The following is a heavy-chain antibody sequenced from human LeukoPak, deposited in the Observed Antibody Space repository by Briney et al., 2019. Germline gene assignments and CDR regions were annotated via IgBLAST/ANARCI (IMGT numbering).Heavy chain of an antibody. CDR1: GFTFSSYG. Sequence: GGSLRLSCAASGFTFSSYGMHWVRQAPGKGLEWVAVMSYDGSKKYYADSVKGRFTISRDNSNNTLFLQMNSLSADDTAVYFCAKGPRAGLRYWYFDLWGRGSLVTVSS. V-gene: IGHV3-30*18. CDR3: AKGPRAGLRYWYFDL. D-gene: IGHD2-21*02. J-gene: IGHJ2*01. CDR2: MSYDGSKK.